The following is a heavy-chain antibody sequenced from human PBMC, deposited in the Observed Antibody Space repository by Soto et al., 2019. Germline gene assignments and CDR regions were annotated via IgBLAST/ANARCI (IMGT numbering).Heavy chain of an antibody. J-gene: IGHJ4*02. CDR3: GGALGATGAHDY. CDR2: IRQDGGQK. V-gene: IGHV3-7*01. CDR1: GFTFSDYW. Sequence: EVQLVESGGGLVQPGGSLRLSCAASGFTFSDYWISWVRQAPGKGLEWVANIRQDGGQKYYVDSVKGRFTISRDNARNSLYLKMNSRRAGNRVVYSCGGALGATGAHDYGGEGPLVPVP. D-gene: IGHD1-26*01.